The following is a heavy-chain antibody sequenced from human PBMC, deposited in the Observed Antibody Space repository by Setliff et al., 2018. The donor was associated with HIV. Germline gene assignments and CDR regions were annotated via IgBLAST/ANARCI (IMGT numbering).Heavy chain of an antibody. CDR2: IYPGDSDT. Sequence: GESLKISCNGSGYYFSSYWVAWVRQMPGKGLEWMGAIYPGDSDTRYSPSFQGQVTISADKSISTAYLQWSSLKASDTAMYYCARPIASRSYGYFQHWGQGTLVTVSS. CDR1: GYYFSSYW. CDR3: ARPIASRSYGYFQH. J-gene: IGHJ1*01. V-gene: IGHV5-51*01. D-gene: IGHD1-26*01.